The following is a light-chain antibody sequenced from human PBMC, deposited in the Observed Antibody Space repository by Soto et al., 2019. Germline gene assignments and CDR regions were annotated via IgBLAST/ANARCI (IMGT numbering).Light chain of an antibody. CDR3: QQYGSSGT. V-gene: IGKV3-20*01. CDR1: QSLSTH. Sequence: EIVMTQSPATLSVSPGERATLSCRVSQSLSTHLAWYLRTPGQAPRLLIYGASNRATGIPDRCSGSGSGTDFTLTICRLEPEDFAVYYCQQYGSSGTFGQGTKVDIK. J-gene: IGKJ1*01. CDR2: GAS.